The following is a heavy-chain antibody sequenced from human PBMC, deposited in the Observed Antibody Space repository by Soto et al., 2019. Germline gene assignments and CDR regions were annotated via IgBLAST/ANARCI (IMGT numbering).Heavy chain of an antibody. CDR2: INHSGDT. CDR3: ARGRRHSHFWNGYEFEGPYGVDD. CDR1: GGSLRNYN. Sequence: QVQLQQWGAGLVKPSETLSLTCAVYGGSLRNYNWTWIRQAPGKGLEWIGEINHSGDTNYDSSLNSRVSISVDTTMNEFALMLCSVAAADTAVYYCARGRRHSHFWNGYEFEGPYGVDDWGQGTTVTVTS. J-gene: IGHJ6*02. D-gene: IGHD3-3*02. V-gene: IGHV4-34*02.